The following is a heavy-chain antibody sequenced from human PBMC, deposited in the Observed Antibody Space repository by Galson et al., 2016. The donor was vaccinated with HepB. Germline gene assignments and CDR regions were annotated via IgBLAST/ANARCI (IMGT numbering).Heavy chain of an antibody. V-gene: IGHV3-23*01. Sequence: SLRLSCAASGLTFSSYAMNWARQAPGEGLEWASSISGSGGSTYYADSVKGRFTLSRDNSKNRLYLQMNSLRAEDTAIYYCAKDVSYSDYGPYHYFYGLDVWGKGTTVTVSS. CDR3: AKDVSYSDYGPYHYFYGLDV. J-gene: IGHJ6*04. CDR2: ISGSGGST. D-gene: IGHD4-17*01. CDR1: GLTFSSYA.